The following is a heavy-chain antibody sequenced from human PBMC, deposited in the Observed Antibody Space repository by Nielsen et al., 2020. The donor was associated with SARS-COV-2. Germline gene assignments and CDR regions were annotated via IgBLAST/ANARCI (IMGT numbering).Heavy chain of an antibody. V-gene: IGHV5-10-1*01. CDR3: VRSLGRYSFGDNWFDP. CDR2: IDPSDSYT. J-gene: IGHJ5*01. CDR1: GYSFTSYW. Sequence: GESLKISCKGSGYSFTSYWISWVRQMPGKGLEWMGRIDPSDSYTNYSPSFQGHVTISADKSISTAYLQWSSLKASDIAMYYCVRSLGRYSFGDNWFDPWGQGTTVTVSS. D-gene: IGHD1-26*01.